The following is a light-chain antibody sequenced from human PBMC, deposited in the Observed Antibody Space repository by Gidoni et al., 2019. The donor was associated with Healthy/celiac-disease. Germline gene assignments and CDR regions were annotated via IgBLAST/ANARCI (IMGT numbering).Light chain of an antibody. CDR1: QSVSSN. CDR3: QQYNNWPWEA. J-gene: IGKJ4*01. CDR2: GAS. V-gene: IGKV3-15*01. Sequence: EIVMTQSPATLSVSPGERATLPCRASQSVSSNLAWYQQKPGQAPRLLIYGASTRATGIPARFSGSGSGTAFTLTISSLQSEDFAVYYCQQYNNWPWEAFGGGTKVEIK.